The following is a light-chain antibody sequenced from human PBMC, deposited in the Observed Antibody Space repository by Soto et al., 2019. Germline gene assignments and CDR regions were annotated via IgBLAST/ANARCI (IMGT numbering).Light chain of an antibody. CDR2: GAS. J-gene: IGKJ5*01. CDR1: QSVSSSY. V-gene: IGKV3-20*01. CDR3: QQYDSSPIT. Sequence: EIVLTQSPVTLSLSPGERATLSCRASQSVSSSYLAWYHQKPGQAPRLLIYGASSRATGIPDRFSGSGSGTDFTLTISRLEPEDFAVYYCQQYDSSPITFGQGTRLEIK.